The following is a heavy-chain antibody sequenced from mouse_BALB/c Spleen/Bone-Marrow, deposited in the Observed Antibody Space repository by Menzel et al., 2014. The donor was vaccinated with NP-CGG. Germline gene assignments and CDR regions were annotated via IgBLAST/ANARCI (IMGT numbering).Heavy chain of an antibody. D-gene: IGHD2-3*01. CDR3: ARGDGYCLDFDY. V-gene: IGHV1S34*01. CDR1: GYSFTGYY. Sequence: VKTGASVKISCKASGYSFTGYYMHWVKQSHGKSLEWIGYISCYNGATSYNQKFKGKATFTVDTSSSAAYMQFNILTSEDSAVYYWARGDGYCLDFDYWGQGTTLTVSS. CDR2: ISCYNGAT. J-gene: IGHJ2*01.